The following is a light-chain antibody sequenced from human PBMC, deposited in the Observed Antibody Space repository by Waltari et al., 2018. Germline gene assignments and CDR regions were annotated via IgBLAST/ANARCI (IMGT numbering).Light chain of an antibody. CDR3: AAWDDGLNGVI. J-gene: IGLJ2*01. CDR2: YDD. CDR1: SPTIGNHP. Sequence: QSVLTHPPSVSAAPGQRGTISCSGSSPTIGNHPANRYQQLPGKAPKLLTYYDDLFPSGVSDRFSGSKSGTSASLAISGLQSEDEADYYCAAWDDGLNGVIFGGGTHLTVL. V-gene: IGLV1-36*01.